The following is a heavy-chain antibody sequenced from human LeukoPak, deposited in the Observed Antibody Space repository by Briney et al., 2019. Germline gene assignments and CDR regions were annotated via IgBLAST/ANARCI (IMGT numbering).Heavy chain of an antibody. V-gene: IGHV1-2*02. J-gene: IGHJ4*02. CDR2: INPNSGGT. CDR1: GYVFTGYY. Sequence: ASVKVSCKASGYVFTGYYMHWVRQAPGQGLEWMGWINPNSGGTKYAQKFQGRVTMTRDTSISTAYMELSRLRSDDTAVYYCAFFEYSSSSSHYWGQGTLVTVSS. CDR3: AFFEYSSSSSHY. D-gene: IGHD6-6*01.